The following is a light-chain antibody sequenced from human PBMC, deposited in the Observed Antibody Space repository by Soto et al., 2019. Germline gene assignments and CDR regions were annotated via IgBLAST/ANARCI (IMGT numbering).Light chain of an antibody. CDR3: QQRSNWPPIT. CDR2: GAS. Sequence: EIVLTQSPATLSLSPGERATLSFWASQSVKNYLAWYQHKPGQAPRLLIYGASSRATGIPDRFSGSGSGTDFTLTISRLEPEDFAVYYCQQRSNWPPITFGQGTRLEIK. J-gene: IGKJ5*01. V-gene: IGKV3-11*01. CDR1: QSVKNY.